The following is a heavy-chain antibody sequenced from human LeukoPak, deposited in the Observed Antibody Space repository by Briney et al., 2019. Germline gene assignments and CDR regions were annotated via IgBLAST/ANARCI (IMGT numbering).Heavy chain of an antibody. Sequence: SETLSLTCTVSGGSISIYYWNWIRQPAGKGLEWIGRISTSGITNYDPSLKSRVTMSVDTSKNQFSLNLSSVTAADTAVYYCARESSGNYYNPLGYMDVWGKGTTVTVSS. J-gene: IGHJ6*03. CDR3: ARESSGNYYNPLGYMDV. V-gene: IGHV4-4*07. CDR1: GGSISIYY. CDR2: ISTSGIT. D-gene: IGHD3-10*01.